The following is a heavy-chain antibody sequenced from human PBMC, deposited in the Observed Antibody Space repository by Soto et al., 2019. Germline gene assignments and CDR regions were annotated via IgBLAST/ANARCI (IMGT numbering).Heavy chain of an antibody. Sequence: DVQLLESGGDLVQPGGSLRLSCAASGFTFSSYAMSWVRQAPGKGLGWVSSMSGACRSSYDADSVKGRFTISRDNSKNTLYLQMNNLRAEDTALYYCAKGPIFGVENIDDYLGQGTLVTVSA. CDR1: GFTFSSYA. D-gene: IGHD3-3*01. J-gene: IGHJ4*02. CDR2: MSGACRSS. V-gene: IGHV3-23*01. CDR3: AKGPIFGVENIDDY.